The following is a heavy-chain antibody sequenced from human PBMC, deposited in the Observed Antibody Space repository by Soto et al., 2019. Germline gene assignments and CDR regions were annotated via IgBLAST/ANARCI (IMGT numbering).Heavy chain of an antibody. V-gene: IGHV4-61*01. CDR1: GGSVNSDSYY. Sequence: PSETLSLTCTVSGGSVNSDSYYWTWIRQPPGKGLEWIGYIYYSGSAFYNPSLKSRVTISLDTSKNQFSLRLNSLTAADTAMYFCARDVLAQPNGGLDVWGQGTTVTVSS. CDR3: ARDVLAQPNGGLDV. D-gene: IGHD2-2*01. CDR2: IYYSGSA. J-gene: IGHJ6*02.